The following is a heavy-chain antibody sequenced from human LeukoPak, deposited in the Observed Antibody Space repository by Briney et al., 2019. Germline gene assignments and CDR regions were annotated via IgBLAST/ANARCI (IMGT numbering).Heavy chain of an antibody. Sequence: ASVKVSCKASGYTFTGYYLHWVRQAPGQGLELMGWINPNSGGTNYAQKFQGRVTMTRDTSISTAYMELSRLRSDDTAVYYCARGRVVNYYYYYMDVWGKGTTVTVSS. D-gene: IGHD3-3*01. J-gene: IGHJ6*03. CDR1: GYTFTGYY. CDR2: INPNSGGT. CDR3: ARGRVVNYYYYYMDV. V-gene: IGHV1-2*02.